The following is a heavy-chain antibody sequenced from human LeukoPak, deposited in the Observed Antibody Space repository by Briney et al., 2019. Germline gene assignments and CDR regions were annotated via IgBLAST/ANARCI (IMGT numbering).Heavy chain of an antibody. CDR2: TSYDGSNK. CDR3: ARETAAGRYYFDY. CDR1: GLTFSIYA. V-gene: IGHV3-30*04. D-gene: IGHD6-13*01. Sequence: GGSLRLSCAASGLTFSIYAMHWVRQAPGKGLEWVAGTSYDGSNKYYADSVKGRFTISRDNSKNTLYLQMNSLRAEDTAVYYCARETAAGRYYFDYWGQGTLVTVSS. J-gene: IGHJ4*02.